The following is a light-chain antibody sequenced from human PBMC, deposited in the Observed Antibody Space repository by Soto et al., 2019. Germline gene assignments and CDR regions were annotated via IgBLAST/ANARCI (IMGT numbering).Light chain of an antibody. Sequence: NFMLTQPHSVSESPGKTVTISCTRSSGSIASNSVQWYQQRPGSAPTTVIYEDNQRPSGVPGRFSGSTDGSSNSASLTISGLQTEDEADYYCQSYDTSTVVFGGGTKLTVL. J-gene: IGLJ2*01. CDR1: SGSIASNS. CDR2: EDN. CDR3: QSYDTSTVV. V-gene: IGLV6-57*04.